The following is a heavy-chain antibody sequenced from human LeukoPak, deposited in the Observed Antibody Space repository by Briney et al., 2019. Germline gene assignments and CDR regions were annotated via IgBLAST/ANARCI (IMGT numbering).Heavy chain of an antibody. J-gene: IGHJ3*02. V-gene: IGHV1-46*01. D-gene: IGHD5-24*01. CDR3: ARIRDGYNDAYDI. CDR1: GYTFAKYY. CDR2: INPGGDNT. Sequence: ASVKVSCKASGYTFAKYYIHWVRQAPGQGLEWMGLINPGGDNTNYAQNFQGRVTMTRDTSTSTVYMELSSLRSEDTAIYYCARIRDGYNDAYDIWGQGTVVTVPS.